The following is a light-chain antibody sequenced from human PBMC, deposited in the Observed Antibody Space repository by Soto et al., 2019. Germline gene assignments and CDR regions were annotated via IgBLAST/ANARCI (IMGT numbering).Light chain of an antibody. J-gene: IGLJ2*01. CDR2: DVT. V-gene: IGLV2-14*01. CDR1: SSDVGGYNY. Sequence: QSALTQPASVSGSPGQSITISCTGTSSDVGGYNYVCWYQQHPGKAPKLIIYDVTSRPSGVSDRFSGSKSGNTASLSISGLQAEDEADYYCSSYTSSSTGVFGGGTKLTVL. CDR3: SSYTSSSTGV.